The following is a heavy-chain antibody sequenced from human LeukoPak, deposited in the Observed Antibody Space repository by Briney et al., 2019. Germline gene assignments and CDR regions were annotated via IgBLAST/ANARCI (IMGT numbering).Heavy chain of an antibody. Sequence: GGSLRLSCAASGFTFITYWMSWVRQAPGKGLEWVAFIRYDGSFKYYADSVKGRFTISRDNSKDTLFLQMNSLRAEDTALYYCAKLPRSSGLPSSWGQGTLVTVSS. CDR2: IRYDGSFK. CDR1: GFTFITYW. V-gene: IGHV3-30*02. CDR3: AKLPRSSGLPSS. D-gene: IGHD3-22*01. J-gene: IGHJ5*02.